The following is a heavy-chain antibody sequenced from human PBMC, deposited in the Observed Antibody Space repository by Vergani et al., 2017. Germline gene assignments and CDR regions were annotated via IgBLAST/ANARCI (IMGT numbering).Heavy chain of an antibody. CDR2: ISFNGLTV. J-gene: IGHJ6*03. Sequence: EVELVDSGGKVVRPGGSLRLSCVASGFRSDQFGMMWVRQSPGKGPEWVAGISFNGLTVGYSESVEGSFTISRDNSKKSLFLQMSNVRAEDTASYHCARGGLYSFYYFMNVWGNGATVKVSS. D-gene: IGHD2/OR15-2a*01. V-gene: IGHV3-20*01. CDR1: GFRSDQFG. CDR3: ARGGLYSFYYFMNV.